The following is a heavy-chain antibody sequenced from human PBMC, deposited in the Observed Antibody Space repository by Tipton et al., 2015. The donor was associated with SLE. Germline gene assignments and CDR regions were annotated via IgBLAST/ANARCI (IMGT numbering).Heavy chain of an antibody. Sequence: RSLRLSCAASKFTFSNYAMHWVRQAPGKGLEWVAVVWYDGSKKYYSDSVKGRFTISRDNSKNTVSLQMSSLRDEDTAIYFCAKGRVVYSNFQALDHWGQGTLVTVSS. CDR2: VWYDGSKK. V-gene: IGHV3-33*06. D-gene: IGHD4-11*01. CDR3: AKGRVVYSNFQALDH. J-gene: IGHJ4*02. CDR1: KFTFSNYA.